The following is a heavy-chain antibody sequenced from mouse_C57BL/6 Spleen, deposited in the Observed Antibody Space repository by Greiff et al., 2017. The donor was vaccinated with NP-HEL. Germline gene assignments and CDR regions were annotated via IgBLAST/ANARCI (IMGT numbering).Heavy chain of an antibody. CDR2: IDPEDGDT. J-gene: IGHJ1*03. CDR3: TTGYDFWYFDV. D-gene: IGHD2-2*01. V-gene: IGHV14-1*01. CDR1: GFNIKDYY. Sequence: EVQLQQSGAELVRPGASVKLSCTASGFNIKDYYMHWVKQRPEQGLEWIGRIDPEDGDTEYAPKFQGKATITADTSSNTAYLQLSSLTSEDTAFYFCTTGYDFWYFDVWGTGTTVTVSS.